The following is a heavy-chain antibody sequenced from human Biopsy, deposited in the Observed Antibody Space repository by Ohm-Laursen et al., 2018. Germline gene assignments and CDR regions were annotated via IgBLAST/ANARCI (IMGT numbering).Heavy chain of an antibody. D-gene: IGHD5-18*01. CDR2: IKQSGDT. CDR3: ARGVLVTKYITAWYGLATYPKPSGFEYRGMDV. CDR1: GGSFNDYS. V-gene: IGHV4-34*01. J-gene: IGHJ6*02. Sequence: GTLSPTCAVSGGSFNDYSWTWIRRSPGKGLEWIGEIKQSGDTKYNPSLKSRVTISADTSKNQFSLKLTSVTAADTALYFCARGVLVTKYITAWYGLATYPKPSGFEYRGMDVWGQGTTVTVSS.